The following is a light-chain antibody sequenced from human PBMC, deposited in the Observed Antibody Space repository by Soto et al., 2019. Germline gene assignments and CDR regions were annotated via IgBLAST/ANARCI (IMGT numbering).Light chain of an antibody. J-gene: IGKJ4*01. CDR2: DAS. V-gene: IGKV1-9*01. CDR3: QQVNVYTST. Sequence: IQLNQSPSSLSASVGDRVTITCRASQGIRSYLGWYQQKQGKAPNFXIYDASTLQSGVPSRFSGGGSGTDCTLTISSLQPEDVATYYCQQVNVYTSTFGGGTKVDIK. CDR1: QGIRSY.